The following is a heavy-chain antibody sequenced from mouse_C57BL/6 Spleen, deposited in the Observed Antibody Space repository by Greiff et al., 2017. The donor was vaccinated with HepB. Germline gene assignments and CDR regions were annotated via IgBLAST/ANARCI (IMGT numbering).Heavy chain of an antibody. D-gene: IGHD1-1*01. V-gene: IGHV1-82*01. Sequence: QVQLKQSGPELVKPGASVKISCKASGYAFSSSWMNWVKQRPGKGLEWIGRIYPGDGDTNYNGKFKGKATLTADKSSSTAYMQLSSLTSEDSAFYCCARSLYYYGSSTPYWYFDVWGTGTTVTVSS. J-gene: IGHJ1*03. CDR1: GYAFSSSW. CDR2: IYPGDGDT. CDR3: ARSLYYYGSSTPYWYFDV.